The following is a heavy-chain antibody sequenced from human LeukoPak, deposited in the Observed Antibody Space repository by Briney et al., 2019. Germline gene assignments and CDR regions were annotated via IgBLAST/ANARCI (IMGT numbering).Heavy chain of an antibody. CDR1: GFTFSRYW. CDR3: ARLAAGSDYFDY. Sequence: GGSLRLSCAASGFTFSRYWMSWVRQAPGKGLEWVANIKPDGSEKHYVDSVKGRFTFSRDNAKNSLYLQMSGLRAEDMAVYYCARLAAGSDYFDYWGQGTLVTVSS. D-gene: IGHD6-13*01. J-gene: IGHJ4*02. CDR2: IKPDGSEK. V-gene: IGHV3-7*04.